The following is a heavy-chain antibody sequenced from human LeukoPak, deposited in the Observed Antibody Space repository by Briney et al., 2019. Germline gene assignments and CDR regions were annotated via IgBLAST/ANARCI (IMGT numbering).Heavy chain of an antibody. J-gene: IGHJ4*02. Sequence: GGSLRLSCAASGFTFDDYAMHWVRQAPGKGLEWVSGISWNSGSIGYADSVKGRFTISRDNAKNSLYLQMNSLRAEDTALYYCAKGESVVVAATLDYWGQGTLVTVSS. D-gene: IGHD2-15*01. CDR2: ISWNSGSI. V-gene: IGHV3-9*01. CDR1: GFTFDDYA. CDR3: AKGESVVVAATLDY.